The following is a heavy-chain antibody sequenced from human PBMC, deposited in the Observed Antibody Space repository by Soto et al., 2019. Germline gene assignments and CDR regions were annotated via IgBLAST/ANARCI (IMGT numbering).Heavy chain of an antibody. CDR1: GYTFTDYW. V-gene: IGHV5-51*01. J-gene: IGHJ5*02. CDR3: ARTSTTLYNWFDP. Sequence: PGESLKISCKGSGYTFTDYWIGWVRQLPGKGLEWMGIIYPGDSDTRYSPSFQGHVTITVDKSTSTAYLQWNTLKASDTAMYYCARTSTTLYNWFDPWGQGTLVTVSS. CDR2: IYPGDSDT.